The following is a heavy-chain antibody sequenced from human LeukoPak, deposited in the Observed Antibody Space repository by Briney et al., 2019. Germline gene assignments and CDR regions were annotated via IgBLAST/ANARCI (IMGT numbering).Heavy chain of an antibody. J-gene: IGHJ4*01. Sequence: ASVKVSCKASGYTSIGYYIHWVRQAPGQGLEWMGRTNPDSGDTNYAQSFQGRVTMTSDTSINTAYMELSRLTSDDTAVYYCARDLSPTPPWEFYYWGQGTLVTVSP. CDR1: GYTSIGYY. CDR3: ARDLSPTPPWEFYY. D-gene: IGHD1-26*01. CDR2: TNPDSGDT. V-gene: IGHV1-2*06.